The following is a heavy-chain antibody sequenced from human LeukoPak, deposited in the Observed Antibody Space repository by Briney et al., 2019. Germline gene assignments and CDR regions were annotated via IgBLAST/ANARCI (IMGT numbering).Heavy chain of an antibody. D-gene: IGHD3-3*01. J-gene: IGHJ4*02. Sequence: GGSLRLSCAAAGFTFSSYSMNWVRQAPGKGLEWVSSISISSSYIYYADSVKGRFTISRDNAKNSLYLQMNSLRAEDTAVYYCARDLFDFWSGYPYYFDYWGQGTLVTVSS. CDR1: GFTFSSYS. CDR3: ARDLFDFWSGYPYYFDY. CDR2: ISISSSYI. V-gene: IGHV3-21*01.